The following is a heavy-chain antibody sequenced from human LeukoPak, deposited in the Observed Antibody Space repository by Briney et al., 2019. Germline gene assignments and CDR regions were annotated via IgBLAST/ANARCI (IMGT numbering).Heavy chain of an antibody. J-gene: IGHJ4*02. CDR1: GDSVSSNSAA. V-gene: IGHV6-1*01. D-gene: IGHD6-19*01. CDR2: TYYRSKWYN. Sequence: SQTLSLTCAISGDSVSSNSAAWNWIRQSPSRGLEWLGRTYYRSKWYNDYAVSVKSRITINPDTSKNQFSLQLNSVTPEDTAVYYCARERDELVIAVAGTGDYFDYWGQGTLVTVSS. CDR3: ARERDELVIAVAGTGDYFDY.